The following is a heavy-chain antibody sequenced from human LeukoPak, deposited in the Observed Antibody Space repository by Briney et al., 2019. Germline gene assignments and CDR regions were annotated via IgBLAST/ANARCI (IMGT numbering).Heavy chain of an antibody. Sequence: ASVKVSCKASGGTFSSYAISWVRQAPGQGLEWMGGIIPIFGTTNYALKFQGRVTITADKSTSTAYMELSSLRSEDTAVYYCARSSVVTAMVHLDYWGQGTLVTVSS. CDR2: IIPIFGTT. CDR1: GGTFSSYA. CDR3: ARSSVVTAMVHLDY. J-gene: IGHJ4*02. D-gene: IGHD2-21*02. V-gene: IGHV1-69*06.